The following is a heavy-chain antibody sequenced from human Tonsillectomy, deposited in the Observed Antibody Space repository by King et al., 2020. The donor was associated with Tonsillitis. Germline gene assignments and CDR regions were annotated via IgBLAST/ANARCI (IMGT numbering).Heavy chain of an antibody. V-gene: IGHV1-69*01. CDR3: ARSGVVTATGIWAFDI. D-gene: IGHD2-15*01. J-gene: IGHJ3*02. CDR2: IIPTFGSA. Sequence: QLVQSGAEVKKPGSSVKVSCKASGGTFSSYGISWVRQAPGQGLEWMGGIIPTFGSAKYVQKYQGRVTITADESTSTAYMELSSLRSEDTAVYYCARSGVVTATGIWAFDIWGQGTMVTVSS. CDR1: GGTFSSYG.